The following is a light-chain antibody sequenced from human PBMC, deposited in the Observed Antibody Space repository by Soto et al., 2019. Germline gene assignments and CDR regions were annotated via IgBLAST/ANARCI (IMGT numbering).Light chain of an antibody. J-gene: IGKJ4*01. Sequence: DIVMTQSPATLSVSRGEGATLSCRASQSVSSNLAWYQQKPGQAPRLLIYGASTRATGIPARFSGSGSGTEFTLTISSLQSEDFAVYYCQQYNNWPPLTFGGGTKVDIK. V-gene: IGKV3-15*01. CDR3: QQYNNWPPLT. CDR2: GAS. CDR1: QSVSSN.